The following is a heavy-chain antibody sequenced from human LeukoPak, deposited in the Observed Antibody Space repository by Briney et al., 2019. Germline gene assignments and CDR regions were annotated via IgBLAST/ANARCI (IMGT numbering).Heavy chain of an antibody. J-gene: IGHJ4*02. V-gene: IGHV3-33*01. CDR3: ARDPAFGYSYGSFDY. CDR1: GFTFSSYG. CDR2: ILSDGSKE. Sequence: GGSLRLSCAASGFTFSSYGMHWVRQAPGKGLEWVAVILSDGSKEFYTDSVKGRFTISRDNSKNTLYLQMNSLRAEDTAVYYCARDPAFGYSYGSFDYWGQGTLVTVSS. D-gene: IGHD5-18*01.